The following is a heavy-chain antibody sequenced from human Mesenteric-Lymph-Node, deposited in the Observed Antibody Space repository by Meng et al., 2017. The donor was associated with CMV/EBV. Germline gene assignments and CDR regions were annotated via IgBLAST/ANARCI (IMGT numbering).Heavy chain of an antibody. CDR2: INHGGST. CDR1: CGSCSGYY. J-gene: IGHJ4*02. Sequence: QFHHRGERWLKPSETLSLRCAVYCGSCSGYYWYLIRQSQEKGLEWIGEINHGGSTTYNTSFTSRIIISVDTSTNQIHLNMSSVTAADTAVYYCARGSSYDILTGYFDYWGQGALVTVSS. V-gene: IGHV4-34*01. CDR3: ARGSSYDILTGYFDY. D-gene: IGHD3-9*01.